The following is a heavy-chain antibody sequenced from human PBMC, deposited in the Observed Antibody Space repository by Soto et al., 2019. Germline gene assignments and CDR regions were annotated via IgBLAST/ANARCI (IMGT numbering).Heavy chain of an antibody. CDR3: ARDTSSSANWFDP. V-gene: IGHV4-39*02. J-gene: IGHJ5*02. CDR2: IYYSGST. D-gene: IGHD6-6*01. Sequence: PSETLSLTCTVSGGSISSSTSYWGWIRQPPGKGLEWIGNIYYSGSTYYNPSLKSRVTMSVDTSKNQFSLKLSSVTAADTAVYYCARDTSSSANWFDPWGQGTLVTVSS. CDR1: GGSISSSTSY.